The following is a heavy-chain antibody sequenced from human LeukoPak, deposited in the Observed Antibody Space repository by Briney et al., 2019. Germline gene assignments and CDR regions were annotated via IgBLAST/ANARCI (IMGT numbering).Heavy chain of an antibody. V-gene: IGHV1-46*01. CDR2: INPSGGST. CDR3: ARVGDGVVPAAEWDYYYYGMDV. Sequence: ASVKVSFKASGYTFTSYYMHWVRQAPGQGLEWMGIINPSGGSTSYAQKFQGRVTMTRDTSTSTVYMELSSLRSEDTAVYYCARVGDGVVPAAEWDYYYYGMDVWGQGTTVTVSS. J-gene: IGHJ6*02. D-gene: IGHD2-2*01. CDR1: GYTFTSYY.